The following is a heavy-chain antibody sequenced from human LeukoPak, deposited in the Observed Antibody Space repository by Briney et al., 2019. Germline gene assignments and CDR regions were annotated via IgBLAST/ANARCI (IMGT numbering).Heavy chain of an antibody. Sequence: GGSLRLSCAASGFTFSSYWMSWVRQAPGKGLEWVSYISSSSSTIYYADSVKGRFTISRDNAKNSLYLQMNSLRAEDTAVYYCARTYGSGGLDYWGQGTLVTVSS. D-gene: IGHD3-10*01. CDR2: ISSSSSTI. V-gene: IGHV3-48*01. CDR1: GFTFSSYW. CDR3: ARTYGSGGLDY. J-gene: IGHJ4*02.